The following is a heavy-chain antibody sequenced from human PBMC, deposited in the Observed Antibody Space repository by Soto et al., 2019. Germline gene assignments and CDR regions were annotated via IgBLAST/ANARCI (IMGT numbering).Heavy chain of an antibody. Sequence: SETLSLTCTVSGGSIISSSYYWAWIRQPPGKGLEWIGSIYYSGSTYYNPSLKSRVTISVDTSKNHFSLKLSSVSAPDTAVYYCALLKSGHYYDGMDVWGQGTTVTVSS. V-gene: IGHV4-39*02. J-gene: IGHJ6*02. D-gene: IGHD1-26*01. CDR2: IYYSGST. CDR3: ALLKSGHYYDGMDV. CDR1: GGSIISSSYY.